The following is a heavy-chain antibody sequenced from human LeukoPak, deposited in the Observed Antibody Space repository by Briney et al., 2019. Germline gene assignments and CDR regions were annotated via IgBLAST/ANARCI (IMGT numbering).Heavy chain of an antibody. V-gene: IGHV1-2*06. CDR3: ARAYYYGSGSYSYYFDY. CDR2: INPNSGGT. CDR1: GYTFTGYY. D-gene: IGHD3-10*01. Sequence: ASVKVSCKACGYTFTGYYMHWVRQAPGQGLEWMGRINPNSGGTNYAQKFQGRVTMTRDTSISTAYMELSRLRSDDTAVYYCARAYYYGSGSYSYYFDYWGQGTLVTVSS. J-gene: IGHJ4*02.